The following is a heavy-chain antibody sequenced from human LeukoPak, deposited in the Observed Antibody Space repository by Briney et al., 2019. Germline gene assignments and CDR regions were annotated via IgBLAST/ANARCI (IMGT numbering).Heavy chain of an antibody. Sequence: SETLSLTCAVYGGSFSGYYWSWIRQPPGKGLEWIGEINHSGSTNYNPSLKSRVTMSVDTSKIQFSLKLTSVTAADTAVYYCARHTQRDGYNLYYFDYWGQGTLVTVSS. J-gene: IGHJ4*02. CDR3: ARHTQRDGYNLYYFDY. CDR1: GGSFSGYY. CDR2: INHSGST. D-gene: IGHD5-24*01. V-gene: IGHV4-34*01.